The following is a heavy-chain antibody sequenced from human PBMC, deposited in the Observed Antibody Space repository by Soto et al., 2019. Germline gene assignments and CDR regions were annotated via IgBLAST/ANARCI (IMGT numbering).Heavy chain of an antibody. CDR1: GFTVSSNY. V-gene: IGHV3-53*04. J-gene: IGHJ5*02. CDR3: AREVGHGWFDP. Sequence: EVQLVESGGGLVQPGGSLRLSCAASGFTVSSNYMSWVRQAPGKGLEWVSVIYSGGSTYYADSVKGRFTISRHNSKNTLYLKMKSLRAEDTAVYYCAREVGHGWFDPWGQGTLVTVSS. CDR2: IYSGGST.